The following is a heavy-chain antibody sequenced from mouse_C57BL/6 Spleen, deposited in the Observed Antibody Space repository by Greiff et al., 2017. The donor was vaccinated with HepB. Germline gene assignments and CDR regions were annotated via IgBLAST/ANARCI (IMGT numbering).Heavy chain of an antibody. CDR1: GFNIKDDY. CDR2: IDPENGDT. CDR3: TTDDGSPPFAY. Sequence: VQLQQSGAELVRPGASVKLSCTASGFNIKDDYMHWVKQRPEQGLEWIGWIDPENGDTEYASKFQGKATITADTSSNTAYLQLSSLTSGDTAVYYCTTDDGSPPFAYWGQGTLVTVSA. D-gene: IGHD2-12*01. J-gene: IGHJ3*01. V-gene: IGHV14-4*01.